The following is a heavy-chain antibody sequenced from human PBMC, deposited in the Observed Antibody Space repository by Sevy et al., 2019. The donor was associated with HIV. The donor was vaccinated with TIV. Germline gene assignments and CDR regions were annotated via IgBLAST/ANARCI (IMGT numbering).Heavy chain of an antibody. CDR3: AKAIGPSNYDYVWGTYYCYGMDV. CDR1: GFTFDDYA. J-gene: IGHJ6*02. V-gene: IGHV3-9*01. CDR2: ISWHSGNI. D-gene: IGHD3-16*01. Sequence: GGSLRLSCAASGFTFDDYAMHWVRQRPGKGLEWVSGISWHSGNIDYAESLKGRFTISRDNAKNSLYLQMNSLRAEDTALYSCAKAIGPSNYDYVWGTYYCYGMDVWGQGTTVTVSS.